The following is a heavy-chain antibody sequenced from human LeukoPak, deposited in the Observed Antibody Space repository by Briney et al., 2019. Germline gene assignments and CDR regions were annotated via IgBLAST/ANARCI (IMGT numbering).Heavy chain of an antibody. Sequence: GGSLRLSCAASGFSFSGYWMSWVRQTPGKGLEWVANIKQDGSEKYYVDSVKGRFTISRDNANNSLYLQMNSLRAEDTAVYYCAELGITMIGGVWGKGTTVTISS. D-gene: IGHD3-10*02. CDR3: AELGITMIGGV. CDR2: IKQDGSEK. V-gene: IGHV3-7*01. CDR1: GFSFSGYW. J-gene: IGHJ6*04.